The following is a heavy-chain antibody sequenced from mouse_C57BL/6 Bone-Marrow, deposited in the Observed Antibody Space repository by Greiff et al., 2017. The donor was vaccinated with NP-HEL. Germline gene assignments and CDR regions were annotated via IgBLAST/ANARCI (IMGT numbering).Heavy chain of an antibody. CDR3: ARAPNWADWYFDV. Sequence: EVKVVESGGGLVKPGASLKLSCAASGFTFSSYAMSWVRQTPEQRLEWVATISAGGSYTYYPDNVKGRFTISRDNAKNNLYLQMSHLKSEDTAMYYCARAPNWADWYFDVWGTGTTVTVSS. CDR2: ISAGGSYT. V-gene: IGHV5-4*03. D-gene: IGHD4-1*02. J-gene: IGHJ1*03. CDR1: GFTFSSYA.